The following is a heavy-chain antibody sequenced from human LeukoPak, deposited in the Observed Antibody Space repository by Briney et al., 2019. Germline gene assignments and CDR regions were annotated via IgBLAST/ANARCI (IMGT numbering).Heavy chain of an antibody. CDR3: ARDAFYSSSWYGGEEIN. D-gene: IGHD6-13*01. CDR1: GFTFSSYA. CDR2: ISYDGSNK. J-gene: IGHJ4*02. Sequence: GRSLRLSCAASGFTFSSYAMHWVRQAPGKGLEWVAVISYDGSNKYYADSVKGRFTISRDNSKNTLYLQMNSLRAEDTAVYYCARDAFYSSSWYGGEEINWGQGTLVTVSS. V-gene: IGHV3-30-3*01.